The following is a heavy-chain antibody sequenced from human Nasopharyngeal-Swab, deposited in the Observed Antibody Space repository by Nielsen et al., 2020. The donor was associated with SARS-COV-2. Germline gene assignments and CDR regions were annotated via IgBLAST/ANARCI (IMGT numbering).Heavy chain of an antibody. Sequence: SETLSLTCTVSGGSISSGSIRSYYWSWIRQPPGKGLEWIGYFSYTGITNYNPSLKSRVTISVGMPKNQFSLKLSSVAAADTAVYYCAREVVGGLVDSWGQGTLVTVSS. V-gene: IGHV4-61*01. CDR1: GGSISSGSIRSYY. CDR2: FSYTGIT. CDR3: AREVVGGLVDS. D-gene: IGHD1-26*01. J-gene: IGHJ4*02.